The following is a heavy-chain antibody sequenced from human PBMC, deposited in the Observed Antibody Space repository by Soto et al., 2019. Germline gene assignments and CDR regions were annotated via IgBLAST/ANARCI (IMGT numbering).Heavy chain of an antibody. Sequence: PSETLSLTCTVSCGSITSSSYYWGWNRQPPGKGLEGIGSIYYSGSTYYNPSLKSRVTISVDTSKNQFSLKLSSVTAADTAVYYCVGYDILTGQIDYWGQGTLVTVSS. D-gene: IGHD3-9*01. CDR2: IYYSGST. CDR1: CGSITSSSYY. CDR3: VGYDILTGQIDY. J-gene: IGHJ4*02. V-gene: IGHV4-39*01.